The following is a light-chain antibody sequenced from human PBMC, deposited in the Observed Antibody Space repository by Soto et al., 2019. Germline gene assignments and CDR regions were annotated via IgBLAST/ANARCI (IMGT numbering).Light chain of an antibody. J-gene: IGLJ1*01. CDR3: CSYAGSSTSLYV. CDR2: EGS. CDR1: SSDVGSYNL. V-gene: IGLV2-23*01. Sequence: QSVLTQPASVSGSPGQSITISCTGTSSDVGSYNLVSWYQQPPGKAHKLMIYEGSKRPSGISNRFSGSKSGNTASLTISGLQAEDEADYYCCSYAGSSTSLYVFGTGTKVTVL.